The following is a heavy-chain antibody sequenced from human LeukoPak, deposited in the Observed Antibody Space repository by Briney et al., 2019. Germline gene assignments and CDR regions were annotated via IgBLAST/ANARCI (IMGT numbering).Heavy chain of an antibody. CDR1: GYTFTSYY. CDR3: ARLLAEYSSSSRDYFDY. J-gene: IGHJ4*02. CDR2: INHSGGST. Sequence: ASVNVSCKASGYTFTSYYMHWLRQAPGQGLEWMGIINHSGGSTSYAQKFQGRVTMTRNISTSTVYMELSSLRSEDRDVYYCARLLAEYSSSSRDYFDYWGEGALVGVSS. D-gene: IGHD6-6*01. V-gene: IGHV1-46*01.